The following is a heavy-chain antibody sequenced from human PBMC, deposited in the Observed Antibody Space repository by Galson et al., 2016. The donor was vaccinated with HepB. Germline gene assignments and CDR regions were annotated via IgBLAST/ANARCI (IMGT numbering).Heavy chain of an antibody. CDR3: ARGKSLWTMPWNYGLDV. V-gene: IGHV3-13*01. J-gene: IGHJ6*04. D-gene: IGHD2-2*01. CDR1: GFIFSTHD. Sequence: SLRLSCAASGFIFSTHDMHWVRQVTGKGLEWVSGIETAGDTYYADSVKGRFTNARENGKNSVYLQMNSLSAGDTAVYYCARGKSLWTMPWNYGLDVWGKGPTVTVSS. CDR2: IETAGDT.